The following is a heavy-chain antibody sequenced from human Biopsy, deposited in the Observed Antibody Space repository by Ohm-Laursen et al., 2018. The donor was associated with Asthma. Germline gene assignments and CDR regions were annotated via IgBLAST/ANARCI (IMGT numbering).Heavy chain of an antibody. CDR3: ARGPELDV. CDR1: PGSFSGFF. J-gene: IGHJ6*02. V-gene: IGHV4-34*01. CDR2: TNERGVT. Sequence: SDTLSLTCVVYPGSFSGFFWPWIRQSPGKGLEWIGETNERGVTNNNPSLKSQVIISIDTCCNRVSLKLTSVTAADAAVYYCARGPELDVWGQGTTVTVSS.